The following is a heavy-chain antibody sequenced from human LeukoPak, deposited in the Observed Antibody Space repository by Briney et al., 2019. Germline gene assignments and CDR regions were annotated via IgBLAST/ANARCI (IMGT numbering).Heavy chain of an antibody. CDR1: GYTFTSYD. J-gene: IGHJ4*02. Sequence: ASVKVSCKASGYTFTSYDINWVRQATGQGLEWMGWMNPNSGNTGYAQKFQGRVTMTRNTSISTAYMELSSLRPEGTAVYYCARGPWAMVRGVPDYWGQGTLVTVSS. CDR3: ARGPWAMVRGVPDY. CDR2: MNPNSGNT. D-gene: IGHD3-10*01. V-gene: IGHV1-8*01.